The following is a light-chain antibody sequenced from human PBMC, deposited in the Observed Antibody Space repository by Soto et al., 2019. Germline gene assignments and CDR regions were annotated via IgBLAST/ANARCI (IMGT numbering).Light chain of an antibody. V-gene: IGLV1-44*01. CDR2: SNN. Sequence: SVLTQPPSASGTPGQRVTISCSGSRSNIGSNTVNWYQQLPGAAPKLLIQSNNQRPSGVPDRFSGSQSDTSASLAISGLQSEDEADYYCAVWDDSLNGYVFGTGTKLTVL. CDR3: AVWDDSLNGYV. CDR1: RSNIGSNT. J-gene: IGLJ1*01.